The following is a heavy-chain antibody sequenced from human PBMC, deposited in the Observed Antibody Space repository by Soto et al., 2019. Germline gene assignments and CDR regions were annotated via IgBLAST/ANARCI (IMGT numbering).Heavy chain of an antibody. CDR3: ARVKGNPYGMDV. Sequence: GASVKVSCKASGYTFTGHYIHWVLQAPGQGLEWMGWINPISGDTDYAQKFQDRVTMTRDTSITTAYMDLSRLMSGDTAVYYCARVKGNPYGMDVWGQGTTVTVSS. CDR1: GYTFTGHY. V-gene: IGHV1-2*02. CDR2: INPISGDT. D-gene: IGHD4-4*01. J-gene: IGHJ6*02.